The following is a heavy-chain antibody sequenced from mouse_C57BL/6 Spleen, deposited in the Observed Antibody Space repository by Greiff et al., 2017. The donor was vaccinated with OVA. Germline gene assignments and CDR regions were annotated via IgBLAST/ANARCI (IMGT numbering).Heavy chain of an antibody. J-gene: IGHJ3*01. D-gene: IGHD2-10*01. Sequence: VQLQQPGAELVRPGSSVKLSCKASGYTFTSYWMDWVKQRPGQGLEWIGNIYPSDSETHYNQKFKDKATLTVDKSSSTAYMQLSSLTSEDSAVYYCARAYYGNGGFAYWGQGTLVTVSA. CDR2: IYPSDSET. CDR3: ARAYYGNGGFAY. V-gene: IGHV1-61*01. CDR1: GYTFTSYW.